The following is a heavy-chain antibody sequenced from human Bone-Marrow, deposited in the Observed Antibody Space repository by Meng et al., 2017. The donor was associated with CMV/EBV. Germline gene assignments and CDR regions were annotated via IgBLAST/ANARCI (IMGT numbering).Heavy chain of an antibody. CDR3: AIYYDSNGLKVDAFDI. J-gene: IGHJ3*02. CDR2: IYSGGST. V-gene: IGHV3-53*01. D-gene: IGHD3-22*01. CDR1: GFTVSSNY. Sequence: GESLKISCAASGFTVSSNYMSWVRQAPGKGLEWVSVIYSGGSTYYADSVKGRFTISRDNSKNTLYLQMNSLRAEDTAVYYCAIYYDSNGLKVDAFDIWGQGTMVTVSS.